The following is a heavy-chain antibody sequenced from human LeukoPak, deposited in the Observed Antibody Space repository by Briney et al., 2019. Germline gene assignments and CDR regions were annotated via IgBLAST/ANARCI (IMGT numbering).Heavy chain of an antibody. J-gene: IGHJ4*02. CDR1: GGSISSYY. Sequence: SETLSLTCTVSGGSISSYYWSWIRQPPGKGLEWIGYIYYSGSTNYNPSLKNRVTISVDTSKNQFSLKLSSVTAADTAVYYCARDSRAYFDYWGQGTLVTVSS. CDR3: ARDSRAYFDY. CDR2: IYYSGST. V-gene: IGHV4-59*01.